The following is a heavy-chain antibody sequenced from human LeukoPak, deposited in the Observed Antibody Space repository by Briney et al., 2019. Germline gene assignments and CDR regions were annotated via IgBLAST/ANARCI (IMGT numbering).Heavy chain of an antibody. Sequence: AGGSLRLSCVASGFTFGKYRMSWVRQAPGKGLEWVANIKLDGSEKNYVDSVKGRFTISRDNTKNSLYLQMNSLRAEDTAVFYCARDQYDTWSRRGNFDSWGQGTLVIVSS. CDR1: GFTFGKYR. D-gene: IGHD3-3*01. CDR2: IKLDGSEK. CDR3: ARDQYDTWSRRGNFDS. J-gene: IGHJ4*02. V-gene: IGHV3-7*03.